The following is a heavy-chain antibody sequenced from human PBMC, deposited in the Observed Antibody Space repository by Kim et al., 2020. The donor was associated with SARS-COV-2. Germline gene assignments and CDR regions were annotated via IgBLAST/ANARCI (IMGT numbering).Heavy chain of an antibody. V-gene: IGHV4-59*01. CDR3: ARTDHAFDI. Sequence: GSTNYNPSLKSRVTISVDTSKYQFSLKLSSVTAADTAVYYCARTDHAFDIWGQGTMVTVSS. J-gene: IGHJ3*02. CDR2: GST.